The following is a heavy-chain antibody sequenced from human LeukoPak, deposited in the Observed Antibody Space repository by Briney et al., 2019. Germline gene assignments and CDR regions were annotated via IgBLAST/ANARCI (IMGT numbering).Heavy chain of an antibody. J-gene: IGHJ4*02. CDR3: ARRVAIQLPFDY. Sequence: SETLSLTCAVYGGSFSGYYWSWIRQPPVKELEWIGEINHSGSTNYNPSLKSRVTISVDTSKNQFSLKLSSVTAADTAVYYCARRVAIQLPFDYWGQGTLVTVSS. V-gene: IGHV4-34*01. D-gene: IGHD5-18*01. CDR1: GGSFSGYY. CDR2: INHSGST.